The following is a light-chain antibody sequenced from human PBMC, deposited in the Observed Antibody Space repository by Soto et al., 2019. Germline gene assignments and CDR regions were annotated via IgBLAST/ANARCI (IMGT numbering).Light chain of an antibody. V-gene: IGKV4-1*01. CDR1: QSVLYSPNNKNY. CDR3: QQYYNARLT. Sequence: DIVMTQSPDSLAVSLGERATINCKSSQSVLYSPNNKNYLAWYQQKPGQPPKLLISWASTRESGVPDRFSGGGSGTEFTLTISSLQAEDVAVYYCQQYYNARLTFGGGTKVEIK. CDR2: WAS. J-gene: IGKJ4*01.